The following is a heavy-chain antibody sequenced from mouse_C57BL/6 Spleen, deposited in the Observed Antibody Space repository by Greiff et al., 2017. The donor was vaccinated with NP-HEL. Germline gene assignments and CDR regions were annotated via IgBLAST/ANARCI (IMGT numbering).Heavy chain of an antibody. D-gene: IGHD2-3*01. Sequence: VQLQQSGAELVKPGASVKLSCKASGYTFTSYWMHWVKQRPGQGLEWIGEIDPSDSYTNYNQKFKGKATLTVDTSSSTAYMQLSILTSEDSAVYYCANYDDYSAWFAYWGQGTLVTVSA. CDR3: ANYDDYSAWFAY. CDR1: GYTFTSYW. V-gene: IGHV1-50*01. CDR2: IDPSDSYT. J-gene: IGHJ3*01.